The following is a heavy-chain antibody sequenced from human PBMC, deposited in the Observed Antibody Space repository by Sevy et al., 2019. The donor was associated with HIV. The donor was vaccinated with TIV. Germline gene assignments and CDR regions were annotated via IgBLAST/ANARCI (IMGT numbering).Heavy chain of an antibody. CDR3: ARGGYCSSTSCYTDWFDP. D-gene: IGHD2-2*02. CDR1: GFTFSSYG. J-gene: IGHJ5*02. Sequence: GSLRLSCAASGFTFSSYGMHWVRQAPGKGLEWVAVIWYDGSNKYYADSVKGRFTISRDNSKNTLYLQMNSLRAEDTAVYYCARGGYCSSTSCYTDWFDPWGQGTLVTVSS. V-gene: IGHV3-33*01. CDR2: IWYDGSNK.